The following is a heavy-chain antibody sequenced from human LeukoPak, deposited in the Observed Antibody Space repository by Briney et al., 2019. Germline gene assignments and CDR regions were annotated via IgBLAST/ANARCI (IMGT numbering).Heavy chain of an antibody. J-gene: IGHJ4*02. CDR2: IYYSGST. CDR3: ARLTLYCSSTSCPDSPFDY. D-gene: IGHD2-2*01. V-gene: IGHV4-59*01. Sequence: SETLSLTCTVSGGSISSYYWSWIRQPPGKGLEWIGYIYYSGSTNYNPSLKSRVTISVVTSKNQFSLKLSSVTAADTAVYYCARLTLYCSSTSCPDSPFDYWGQGTLVTVSS. CDR1: GGSISSYY.